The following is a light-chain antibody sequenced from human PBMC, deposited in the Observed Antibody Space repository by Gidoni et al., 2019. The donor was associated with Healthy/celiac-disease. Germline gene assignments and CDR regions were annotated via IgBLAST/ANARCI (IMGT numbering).Light chain of an antibody. CDR1: QSVSSSY. J-gene: IGKJ5*01. CDR3: QQYGSSPLT. V-gene: IGKV3-20*01. Sequence: IVLPQSPGTLSLSPGERATLSCRASQSVSSSYLAWYQQKPGQAPRLLTYGASSRATGIPDRFSGSGSGTDFTLTISRLEPEDFAVYYCQQYGSSPLTFGQGTRLEIK. CDR2: GAS.